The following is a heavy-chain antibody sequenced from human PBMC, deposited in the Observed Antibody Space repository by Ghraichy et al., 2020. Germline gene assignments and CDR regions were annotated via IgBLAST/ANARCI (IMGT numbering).Heavy chain of an antibody. CDR3: ARDHTYSSGWTTDHFYYYYYYGMDV. CDR1: GFTFSSYG. D-gene: IGHD6-19*01. V-gene: IGHV3-33*01. J-gene: IGHJ6*02. Sequence: GESLNISCAASGFTFSSYGMHWVRQAPGKGLEWVAVIWYDGSNKYYADSVKGRFTISRDNSKNTLYLQMNSLRAEDTAVYYCARDHTYSSGWTTDHFYYYYYYGMDVWGQGTTVTVSS. CDR2: IWYDGSNK.